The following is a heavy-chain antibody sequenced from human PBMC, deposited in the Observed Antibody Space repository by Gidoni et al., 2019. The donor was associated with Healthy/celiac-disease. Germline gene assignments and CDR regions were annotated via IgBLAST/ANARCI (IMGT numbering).Heavy chain of an antibody. CDR3: AHSRYCSGGSCYYDSSEFDY. CDR2: ISWNDDK. Sequence: HITLKESGPTLVNPTQTLTLTCTFSGFSLRTSGVRVGWIRQPPGKHLEWLAIISWNDDKRYSPSLKSRITITKDTSKNQVVLTMTNMDPVDTATYYWAHSRYCSGGSCYYDSSEFDYWGQGTLVTVSS. CDR1: GFSLRTSGVR. J-gene: IGHJ4*02. D-gene: IGHD2-15*01. V-gene: IGHV2-5*01.